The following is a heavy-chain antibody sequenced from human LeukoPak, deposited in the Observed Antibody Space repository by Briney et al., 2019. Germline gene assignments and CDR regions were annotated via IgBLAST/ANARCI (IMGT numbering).Heavy chain of an antibody. Sequence: GESLKISCKGSGYSSTSYWIGWVRQMPGKGLEWMGIIYPGVSDTRYSPSFQGQVTISADKSISTAYLQWSSLKASDTAMYYCARQRFPYQLLLYYFDYWGQGTLVTVSS. CDR3: ARQRFPYQLLLYYFDY. CDR2: IYPGVSDT. J-gene: IGHJ4*02. CDR1: GYSSTSYW. V-gene: IGHV5-51*01. D-gene: IGHD2-2*01.